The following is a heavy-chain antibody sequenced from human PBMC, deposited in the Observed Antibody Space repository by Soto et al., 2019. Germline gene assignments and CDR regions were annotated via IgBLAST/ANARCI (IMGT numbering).Heavy chain of an antibody. J-gene: IGHJ4*02. Sequence: GGSLRLSCGASGFTLRSYWMHWVRQAPGKGLVWVSNINSDGSTTNYAESVKGRFTISRDNAKNTLYLQMNSLRADDTAVYYCATFFNSESSLDYWGQETLVTVS. D-gene: IGHD3-10*01. CDR2: INSDGSTT. CDR1: GFTLRSYW. V-gene: IGHV3-74*01. CDR3: ATFFNSESSLDY.